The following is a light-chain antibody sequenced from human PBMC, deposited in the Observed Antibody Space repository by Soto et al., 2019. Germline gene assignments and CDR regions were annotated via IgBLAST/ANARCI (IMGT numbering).Light chain of an antibody. V-gene: IGLV2-23*01. CDR2: EGS. Sequence: QSVLTQPASVSGSPGQSITISCTGTSSDVGSYNLVSWYQQHPGKAPKLMIYEGSKRPSGVSNRFSGSKSGNTASLTISELQAEDESDYYCCSYAGSQVVFGGGTKLTVL. CDR1: SSDVGSYNL. CDR3: CSYAGSQVV. J-gene: IGLJ2*01.